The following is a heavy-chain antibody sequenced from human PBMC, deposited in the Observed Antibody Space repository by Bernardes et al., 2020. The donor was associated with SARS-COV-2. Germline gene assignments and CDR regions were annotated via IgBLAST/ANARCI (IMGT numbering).Heavy chain of an antibody. Sequence: ETLSLTCTVTGASITTYYWSWIRQSPGKGLEWIGYIFDRGTTNYNPSLRDRVTMSADTPKNQFSLKLSSVTAADTAVYYCARSHYEILTGHYESYFAYWGQGTLVTVSS. J-gene: IGHJ4*02. V-gene: IGHV4-59*01. CDR1: GASITTYY. CDR3: ARSHYEILTGHYESYFAY. CDR2: IFDRGTT. D-gene: IGHD3-9*01.